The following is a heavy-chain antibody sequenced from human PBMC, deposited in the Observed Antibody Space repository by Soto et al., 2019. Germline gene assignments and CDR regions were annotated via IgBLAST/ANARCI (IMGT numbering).Heavy chain of an antibody. CDR1: GFTFSDHY. V-gene: IGHV3-72*01. Sequence: EVQLVESGGGLVQPGGSLRLSCAASGFTFSDHYMDWVRQAPGKGLEWVGRTRNKANSYTTEYAASVKGRFTISRDDSKNSLYLQMNSLKTEDMAVYYCARVRVVVAATHYYYYGMDVWGQGTTVTVSS. D-gene: IGHD2-15*01. CDR2: TRNKANSYTT. CDR3: ARVRVVVAATHYYYYGMDV. J-gene: IGHJ6*02.